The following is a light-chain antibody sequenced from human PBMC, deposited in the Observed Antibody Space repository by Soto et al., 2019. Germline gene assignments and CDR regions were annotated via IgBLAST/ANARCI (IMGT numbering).Light chain of an antibody. CDR2: DAS. J-gene: IGKJ4*01. CDR1: QSVSSY. V-gene: IGKV3-11*01. CDR3: QQRSNWPRLT. Sequence: EIMLTQSPSTLPLSPGERATLSCRASQSVSSYLAWYQQKPGQAPRLLIYDASNRATGIPARFSGSGSGTDFTLTISSLEPEDFAVYYCQQRSNWPRLTFGGGTKVDIK.